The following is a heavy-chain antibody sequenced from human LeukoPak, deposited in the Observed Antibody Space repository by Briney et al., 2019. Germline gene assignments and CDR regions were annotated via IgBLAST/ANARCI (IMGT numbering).Heavy chain of an antibody. Sequence: SETLSLTCTVSGGSISSYYWSWIRQSPGKGLECIGYIYYSGSTNYNPSLKSRVTISVDTSKNQVSLKLSSVTAADAAVYYCARGSWTTGAIYFDYWGQGTLVTVSS. CDR3: ARGSWTTGAIYFDY. J-gene: IGHJ4*02. CDR2: IYYSGST. V-gene: IGHV4-59*01. D-gene: IGHD3/OR15-3a*01. CDR1: GGSISSYY.